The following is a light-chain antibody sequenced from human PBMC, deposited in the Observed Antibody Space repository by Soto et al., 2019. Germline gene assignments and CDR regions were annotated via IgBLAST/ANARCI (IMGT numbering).Light chain of an antibody. CDR3: QTWGTGIVT. V-gene: IGLV4-69*01. CDR1: SGHTNYA. Sequence: QSVLTQSPSASASPGASVKLTCTLSSGHTNYAIAWHQQQPEKGPRFLMKINSDGSHSKGDGVPDRFSGSSSGAERYFTISGLQSEDEADYYCQTWGTGIVTFGGGTKVTVL. J-gene: IGLJ2*01. CDR2: INSDGSH.